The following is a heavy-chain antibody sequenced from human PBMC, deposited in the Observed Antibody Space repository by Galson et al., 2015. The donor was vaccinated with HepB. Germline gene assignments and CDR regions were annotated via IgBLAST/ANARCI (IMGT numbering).Heavy chain of an antibody. J-gene: IGHJ4*02. CDR2: IYYGGSA. CDR1: GGSISSSNYY. D-gene: IGHD6-6*01. V-gene: IGHV4-39*02. Sequence: DTLSLTCTVSGGSISSSNYYWGWIRQPPGEGLEWIGNIYYGGSAYYNPSLKSRVTLTADTSKNHSSLRLSSVTAADIAVYYCARRGRQLVQVLVFDYRGQGNLVAVSA. CDR3: ARRGRQLVQVLVFDY.